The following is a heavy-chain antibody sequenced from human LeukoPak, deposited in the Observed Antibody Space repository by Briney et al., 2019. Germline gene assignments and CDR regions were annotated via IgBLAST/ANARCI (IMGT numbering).Heavy chain of an antibody. CDR2: IYTSGST. V-gene: IGHV4-61*02. Sequence: NPSETLSLTCTVSGGSISSGSYYWSWIRQPAGKGLEWIGRIYTSGSTNYNPSLKSRVTISVDTSKNQFSLKLSSVTAADTAVYFCAREPGAVTGYWGQGTLVTVSS. CDR1: GGSISSGSYY. CDR3: AREPGAVTGY. D-gene: IGHD4-17*01. J-gene: IGHJ4*02.